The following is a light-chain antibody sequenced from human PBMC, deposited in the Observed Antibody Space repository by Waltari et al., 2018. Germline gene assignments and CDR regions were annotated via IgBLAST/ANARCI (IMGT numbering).Light chain of an antibody. CDR2: DVN. V-gene: IGLV2-14*01. J-gene: IGLJ2*01. CDR1: RRDVGYYNY. Sequence: QSALTQPASVSGSPGQSITISCTGTRRDVGYYNYVSWYQQHPGKAPKLMISDVNKRPSGVSNRFSGSKSGNTASLTISGLQAEDEADYYCSSYTNYATVIFGGGTKLTVL. CDR3: SSYTNYATVI.